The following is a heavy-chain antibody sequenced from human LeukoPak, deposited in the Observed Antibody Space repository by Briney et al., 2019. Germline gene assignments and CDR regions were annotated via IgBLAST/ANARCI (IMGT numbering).Heavy chain of an antibody. CDR2: ISYSGST. CDR1: GGSISSGSYY. D-gene: IGHD1-1*01. J-gene: IGHJ6*03. V-gene: IGHV4-30-4*07. Sequence: SQTLSLTCTVSGGSISSGSYYWSWIRQPPGKRLEWIGYISYSGSTYYNPSLKSRVTISVDTSKNQFSLKLSSVTAADTAVYYCARVRPGYYYYMDVWGKGTTVTVSS. CDR3: ARVRPGYYYYMDV.